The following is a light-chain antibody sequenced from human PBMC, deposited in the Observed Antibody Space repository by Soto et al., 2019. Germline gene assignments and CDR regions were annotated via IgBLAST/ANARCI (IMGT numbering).Light chain of an antibody. CDR3: QLYGDLPPT. CDR1: QSVTGNS. CDR2: DAS. J-gene: IGKJ1*01. V-gene: IGKV3-20*01. Sequence: ETVLTQSPDTPSLSQGVRATLSCGASQSVTGNSLAWYQQKPVQAPRLLISDASTRATGIPDRFSGSGSGTDFTLTISRLEPEDFVVNHCQLYGDLPPTFCQGTKVDIK.